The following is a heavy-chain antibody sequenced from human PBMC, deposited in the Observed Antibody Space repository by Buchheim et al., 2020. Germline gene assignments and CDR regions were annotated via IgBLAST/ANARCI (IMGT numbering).Heavy chain of an antibody. Sequence: QVQLVQSGAEVKKPGASVKVSCKASGYTFTGYYMHWVRQAPGQGLEWMGWINPNSGGTNYAQKFQGRVTMTRDTSISTAYMELSRLRSDDTAVYYCARDRPTDDFWSGYYFRYYYGMDVWGQGTT. CDR3: ARDRPTDDFWSGYYFRYYYGMDV. CDR2: INPNSGGT. V-gene: IGHV1-2*02. J-gene: IGHJ6*02. D-gene: IGHD3-3*01. CDR1: GYTFTGYY.